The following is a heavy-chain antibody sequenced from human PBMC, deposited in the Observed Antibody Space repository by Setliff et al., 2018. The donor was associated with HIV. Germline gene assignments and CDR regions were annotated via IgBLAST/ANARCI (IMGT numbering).Heavy chain of an antibody. J-gene: IGHJ3*02. CDR3: ARYCSSTSCYMGAFDI. CDR1: GGSISSSSYY. Sequence: NPSETLSLTCTVSGGSISSSSYYWGWIRQPPGKGLEWIGSIYYSGSTYYNPSLKSRVTISVDTSKNQFSLKLSSVTAADTAVYYCARYCSSTSCYMGAFDIWGQGTMVTVSS. CDR2: IYYSGST. V-gene: IGHV4-39*01. D-gene: IGHD2-2*02.